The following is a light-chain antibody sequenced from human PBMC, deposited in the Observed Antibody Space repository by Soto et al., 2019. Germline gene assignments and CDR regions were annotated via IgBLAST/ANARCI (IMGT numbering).Light chain of an antibody. J-gene: IGKJ2*01. Sequence: AIQMTQSPSSLSASVGDRVTITCRASQGIRTELAWYQQKAGKAPQLLIYAASSLQSGVPSRFSVSGSGTDFTLTISSLQPADFATYYCLQDYNYPRTFGQGTKLEIK. CDR1: QGIRTE. V-gene: IGKV1-6*01. CDR3: LQDYNYPRT. CDR2: AAS.